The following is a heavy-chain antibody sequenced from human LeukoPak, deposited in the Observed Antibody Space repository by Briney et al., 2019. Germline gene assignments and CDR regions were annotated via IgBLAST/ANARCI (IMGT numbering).Heavy chain of an antibody. CDR3: ARMGGYSGYATH. CDR1: GGSISPYY. D-gene: IGHD5-12*01. V-gene: IGHV4-59*08. CDR2: IYSSGSA. Sequence: SETLSLTCSVSGGSISPYYWSWIRQPPGKGLEWIGYIYSSGSANYNPSLKSRVTISVNTSKNHFSLKLSSVTAADTAVYYCARMGGYSGYATHWGQGTLVTVSS. J-gene: IGHJ4*02.